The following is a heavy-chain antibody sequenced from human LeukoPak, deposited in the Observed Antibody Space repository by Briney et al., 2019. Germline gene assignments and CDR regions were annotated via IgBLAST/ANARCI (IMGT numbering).Heavy chain of an antibody. CDR1: GFTFSSYE. V-gene: IGHV3-48*03. CDR3: ARRWYFDL. J-gene: IGHJ2*01. Sequence: GGSLRLSCAASGFTFSSYEMNRVRQAPGKGLEWVSYISSSGSTVYYADSVKGRFTISRDNAKNSLYLQMNGLRAEDTAVYYCARRWYFDLWGRGTLVTVSS. CDR2: ISSSGSTV.